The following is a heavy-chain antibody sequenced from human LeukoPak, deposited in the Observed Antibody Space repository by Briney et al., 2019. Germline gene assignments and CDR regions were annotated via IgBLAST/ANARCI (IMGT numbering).Heavy chain of an antibody. Sequence: ASVKVSCKASGYTFTSYAMHWVRQAPEQRLEWMGWINAGNGNTKYSQKFQGRVTITRDTSASTAYMELSSLRSEDTAVYYCAREAWTSGSYYYYYGMDVWGQGTTVTVSS. CDR3: AREAWTSGSYYYYYGMDV. CDR2: INAGNGNT. V-gene: IGHV1-3*01. D-gene: IGHD3-22*01. CDR1: GYTFTSYA. J-gene: IGHJ6*02.